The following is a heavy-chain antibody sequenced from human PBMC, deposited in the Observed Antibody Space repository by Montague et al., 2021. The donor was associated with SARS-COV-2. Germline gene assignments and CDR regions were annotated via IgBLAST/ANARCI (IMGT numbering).Heavy chain of an antibody. CDR3: ARDVVAAPGTFDY. D-gene: IGHD6-13*01. CDR2: VSASGST. J-gene: IGHJ4*02. CDR1: GDSISYFY. V-gene: IGHV4-4*07. Sequence: SETLSLTCTVSGDSISYFYWSWIRQPAGKGLEWIGRVSASGSTNYNPPLNSRVTMSVDTSEKQFSLRLSPVTAADTAVYYCARDVVAAPGTFDYWGQGTLVTVSS.